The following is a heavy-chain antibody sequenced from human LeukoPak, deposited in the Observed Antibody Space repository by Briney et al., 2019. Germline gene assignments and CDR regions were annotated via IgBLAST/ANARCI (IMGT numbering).Heavy chain of an antibody. Sequence: TGGSLRLSCAVSGLYFPELWMSWVRLSPEKGLEWVGRIKSNVDGGTADYMTSVKGRFTISRDDSKYTLYLQLSSLKTEDTGIYYCMSDPRFQRGVDYWGRGTLVTVSS. J-gene: IGHJ4*02. CDR2: IKSNVDGGTA. D-gene: IGHD3-3*01. CDR3: MSDPRFQRGVDY. V-gene: IGHV3-15*01. CDR1: GLYFPELW.